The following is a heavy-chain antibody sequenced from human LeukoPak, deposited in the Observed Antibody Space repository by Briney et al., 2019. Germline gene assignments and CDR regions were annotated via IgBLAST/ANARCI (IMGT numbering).Heavy chain of an antibody. CDR3: AIIDTYYYDSTGYYYDY. CDR1: GASFSGYY. V-gene: IGHV4-34*01. J-gene: IGHJ4*02. Sequence: SETLSLTCAVYGASFSGYYWSWLRPPPGKGLEWIGEINHSGSTNYNPSLKSRVTISVDTPKNQFSLKLSSVTAADTAVYYCAIIDTYYYDSTGYYYDYWGQGTLVTVSS. D-gene: IGHD3-22*01. CDR2: INHSGST.